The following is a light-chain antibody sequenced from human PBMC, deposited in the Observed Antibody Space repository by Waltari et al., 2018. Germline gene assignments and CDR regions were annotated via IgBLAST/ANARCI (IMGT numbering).Light chain of an antibody. J-gene: IGKJ2*01. V-gene: IGKV1-39*01. Sequence: DVQLTQSPSSLSASVGDRVTISCRASQNIYIYLNWYQQKPGKATNLLIYGASNLQSGVPSRFSGSGSGTDFTLPISSLQPEDFASFYCQQTSITPRTFGQGTKLEI. CDR3: QQTSITPRT. CDR2: GAS. CDR1: QNIYIY.